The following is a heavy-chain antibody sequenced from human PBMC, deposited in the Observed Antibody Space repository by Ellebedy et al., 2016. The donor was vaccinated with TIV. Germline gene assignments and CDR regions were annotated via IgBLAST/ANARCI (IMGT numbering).Heavy chain of an antibody. CDR1: GYTFTSYG. Sequence: AASVKVSCKASGYTFTSYGISWVRQAPGQGLEWMGWISAYNGNPNYAQKFQDRVTMTTDTSTTTAYMELRSLRSDDTAVYYCAKDGGSGYFDYWGQGTLVTVSS. CDR3: AKDGGSGYFDY. V-gene: IGHV1-18*01. D-gene: IGHD3-16*01. J-gene: IGHJ4*02. CDR2: ISAYNGNP.